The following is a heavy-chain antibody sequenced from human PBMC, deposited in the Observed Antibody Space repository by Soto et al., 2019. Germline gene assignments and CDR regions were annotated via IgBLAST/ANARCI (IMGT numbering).Heavy chain of an antibody. CDR2: IWYDGSNK. CDR3: ARDLGHFDRGGSYFDY. CDR1: GFTFSNYG. D-gene: IGHD3-16*01. J-gene: IGHJ4*02. V-gene: IGHV3-33*01. Sequence: QVQLVESGGGVVQPGRSLRLSCTTSGFTFSNYGFHWARQAPGKGLEGVAVIWYDGSNKYYTESVKGRFTISRDDSKNTLYLQMNSLRAEDTAVYYCARDLGHFDRGGSYFDYWGQGTLVTVSS.